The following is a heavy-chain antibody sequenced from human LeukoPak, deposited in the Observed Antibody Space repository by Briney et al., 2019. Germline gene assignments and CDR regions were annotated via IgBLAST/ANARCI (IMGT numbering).Heavy chain of an antibody. CDR3: ARLRHGSGWHYYYYGMDV. D-gene: IGHD6-19*01. Sequence: SETLSLTCTVSGYSISSGYYWGWIRQPPGKGLEWIGSIYHSGSTYYSPSLKSRVTISVDTSKNQFSLKLSSVTAADTAVYYCARLRHGSGWHYYYYGMDVWGQGTTVTVSS. CDR1: GYSISSGYY. CDR2: IYHSGST. V-gene: IGHV4-38-2*02. J-gene: IGHJ6*02.